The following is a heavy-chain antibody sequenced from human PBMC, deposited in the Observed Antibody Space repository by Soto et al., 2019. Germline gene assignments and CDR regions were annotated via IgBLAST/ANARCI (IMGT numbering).Heavy chain of an antibody. CDR1: GGTFSSYA. V-gene: IGHV1-69*12. CDR3: ARDRNCISTSCLNYYYGMDV. J-gene: IGHJ6*02. CDR2: IIPIFGTA. Sequence: QVQLVQSGAEVKKPGSSVKVSCKASGGTFSSYAISWVRQAPGQGLEWMGGIIPIFGTANYGQKFQGRVTITADESTSTAYMELSSLRSEDTAVYYCARDRNCISTSCLNYYYGMDVWGQGTTVTVSS. D-gene: IGHD2-2*01.